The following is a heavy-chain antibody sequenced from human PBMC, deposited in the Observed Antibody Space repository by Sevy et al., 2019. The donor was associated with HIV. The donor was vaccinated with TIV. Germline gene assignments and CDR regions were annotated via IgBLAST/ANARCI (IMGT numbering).Heavy chain of an antibody. J-gene: IGHJ4*02. CDR2: ISGSGGKI. Sequence: GGSLRLSCAASGFIFDNYAMNWVRQAPGKGLEWVSAISGSGGKIYYAESVKGRFTISRDNSRKILYLQMKNLKPEDTGVYYCAKHGYSSIYYGELDYWGQGTPVTVSS. D-gene: IGHD3-10*01. V-gene: IGHV3-23*01. CDR3: AKHGYSSIYYGELDY. CDR1: GFIFDNYA.